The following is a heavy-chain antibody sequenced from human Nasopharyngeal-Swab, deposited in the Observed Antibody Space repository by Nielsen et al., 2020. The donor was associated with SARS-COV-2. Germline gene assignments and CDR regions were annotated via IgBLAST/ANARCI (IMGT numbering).Heavy chain of an antibody. Sequence: SETLSLTCTVSGGSISNADHYWSWIRQPPGKGLEWIGYIYFTGSTFYNPSLKSRITMSVDTSKNQFSLKLTPVTAADTAVYYCARDNDGDYSWGAFDIWGQGTLVPVSS. V-gene: IGHV4-30-4*01. CDR2: IYFTGST. CDR3: ARDNDGDYSWGAFDI. D-gene: IGHD4-17*01. J-gene: IGHJ3*02. CDR1: GGSISNADHY.